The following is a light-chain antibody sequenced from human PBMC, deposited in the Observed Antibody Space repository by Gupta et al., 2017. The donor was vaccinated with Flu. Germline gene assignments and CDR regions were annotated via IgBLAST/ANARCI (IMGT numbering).Light chain of an antibody. CDR3: QQRYSTPV. CDR1: QSISSY. J-gene: IGKJ2*01. Sequence: EIQMTQSPSSLSASLGDRVTITCRASQSISSYLNWYQQKPGKAPKLLIYAASSLQSGVPSRCRGSRAGTDFTLTMQSLQPEDFATYYYQQRYSTPVFGQGTTLEIK. CDR2: AAS. V-gene: IGKV1-39*01.